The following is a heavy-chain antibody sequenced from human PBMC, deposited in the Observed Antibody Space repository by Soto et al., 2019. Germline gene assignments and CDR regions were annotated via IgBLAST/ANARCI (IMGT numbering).Heavy chain of an antibody. Sequence: GSLRLSCAASGFTFTSYSMNWVRQAPGKGLGWVSYISSSSSTIYYADSVKGRFTISRDNAKNSLYLQMNSLRAKDTAVYYCESSGWYGGFDYWGQGTLVTVSS. CDR2: ISSSSSTI. J-gene: IGHJ4*02. V-gene: IGHV3-48*01. CDR3: ESSGWYGGFDY. CDR1: GFTFTSYS. D-gene: IGHD6-19*01.